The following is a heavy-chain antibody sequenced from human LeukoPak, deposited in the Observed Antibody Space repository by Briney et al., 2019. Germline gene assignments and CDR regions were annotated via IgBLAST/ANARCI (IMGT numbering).Heavy chain of an antibody. CDR3: ARRDPGSGYAFDY. J-gene: IGHJ4*02. CDR1: GYTFTNYD. D-gene: IGHD3-3*01. V-gene: IGHV1-8*01. Sequence: ASVKVSCKGSGYTFTNYDINWVRQATGQGLEWMGWMSPHSGDTGYAQKFQGRVTMTRSTSIGTVYMELSSLRSDDTAVYYCARRDPGSGYAFDYWGQGTLLTVSS. CDR2: MSPHSGDT.